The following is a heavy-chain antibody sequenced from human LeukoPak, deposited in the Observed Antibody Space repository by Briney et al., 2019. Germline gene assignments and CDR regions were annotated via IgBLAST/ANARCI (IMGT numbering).Heavy chain of an antibody. D-gene: IGHD3-22*01. Sequence: GGSLRLSCAASGFTFSSYSMNWVRQAPGKGLEWVSSISSSSSYVYYADPVKGRFTISRDNAKNSLYLQMNSLRAEDTAVYYCAREIYYDSSGYYPGGYWGQGTLVTVSS. V-gene: IGHV3-21*01. CDR2: ISSSSSYV. CDR3: AREIYYDSSGYYPGGY. CDR1: GFTFSSYS. J-gene: IGHJ4*02.